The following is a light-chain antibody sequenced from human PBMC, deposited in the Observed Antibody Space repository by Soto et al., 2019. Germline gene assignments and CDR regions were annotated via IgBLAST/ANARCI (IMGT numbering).Light chain of an antibody. Sequence: QSVLTQPPSVSGAPGQRVTISCTGSSSNIGAGYDVRWYQQLPGTAPKLLIYANNNRPSGVPDRFSGSKSGTSASLAITGLQAEDEADYYCQSYDSSLSAVVFGGGTKLTVL. V-gene: IGLV1-40*01. J-gene: IGLJ2*01. CDR1: SSNIGAGYD. CDR3: QSYDSSLSAVV. CDR2: ANN.